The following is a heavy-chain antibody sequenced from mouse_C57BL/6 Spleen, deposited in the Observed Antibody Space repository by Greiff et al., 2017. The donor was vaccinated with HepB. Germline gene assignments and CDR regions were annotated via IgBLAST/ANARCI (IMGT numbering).Heavy chain of an antibody. CDR2: IYPGSGNT. D-gene: IGHD2-4*01. Sequence: VQLQQSGAELVRPGASVKLSCKASGYTFTDYYINWVKQRPGQGLEWIARIYPGSGNTYYNEKFKGKATLTAEKSSSTAYMQLSSLTSEDSAVYFCARLDYYDYDASYAMDYWGQGTSVTVSS. CDR3: ARLDYYDYDASYAMDY. V-gene: IGHV1-76*01. J-gene: IGHJ4*01. CDR1: GYTFTDYY.